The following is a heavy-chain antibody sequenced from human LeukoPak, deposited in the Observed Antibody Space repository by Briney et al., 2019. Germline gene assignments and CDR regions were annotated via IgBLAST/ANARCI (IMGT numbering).Heavy chain of an antibody. CDR1: GGSISSYY. Sequence: SETLSLTCTVSGGSISSYYWSWIRQPAGKGLEWIGRIYTSGSTNYNPSLKSRVTMSVDTSKNQFSLKLSSVTAADTAVYYCARGTGGGSYSRYYYGMDVWGQGTTVTVSS. CDR3: ARGTGGGSYSRYYYGMDV. CDR2: IYTSGST. J-gene: IGHJ6*02. D-gene: IGHD1-26*01. V-gene: IGHV4-4*07.